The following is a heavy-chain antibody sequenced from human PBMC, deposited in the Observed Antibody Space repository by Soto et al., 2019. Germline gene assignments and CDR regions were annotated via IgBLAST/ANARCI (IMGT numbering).Heavy chain of an antibody. V-gene: IGHV3-30-3*01. CDR3: ARDQGGTTLYYHGMDV. CDR2: ISYDGSNK. CDR1: GFTFSSYA. Sequence: QVQLVESGGGVVQPGRSLILSCAASGFTFSSYAMHWVRQAPGQGLEWVALISYDGSNKYYADSVKGRFTISRDNSKNTLYLQMNSLRPEDTAVYHCARDQGGTTLYYHGMDVRGQGPTVTVSS. D-gene: IGHD1-7*01. J-gene: IGHJ6*02.